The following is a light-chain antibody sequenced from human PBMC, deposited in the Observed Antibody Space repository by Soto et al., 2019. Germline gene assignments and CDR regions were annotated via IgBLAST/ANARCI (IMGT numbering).Light chain of an antibody. J-gene: IGKJ4*01. V-gene: IGKV3-11*01. CDR2: DAS. CDR3: QQRSSWIT. CDR1: QSVGNY. Sequence: EIVVTQSPASLSLSPGERATLSCRASQSVGNYLAWYQQKPGQAPRLLIYDASNRASGIPARFSGSGSGTDFTLTISSLEPEEVAVYYCQQRSSWITFGGGTKVEIK.